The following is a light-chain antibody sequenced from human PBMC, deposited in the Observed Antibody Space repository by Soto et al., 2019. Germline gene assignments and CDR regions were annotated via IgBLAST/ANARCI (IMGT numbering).Light chain of an antibody. J-gene: IGLJ1*01. V-gene: IGLV2-8*01. CDR3: SSYAGSNSFV. CDR2: EVS. Sequence: QSALTQPPSASGSPGQSVTISCTGTSSDVGGYNYVSWYQQHPGKAPKLIIYEVSQRPSGVPDRFSGSKSGYTASLTVSGLQAEHEADYYCSSYAGSNSFVFGTGTKVTVL. CDR1: SSDVGGYNY.